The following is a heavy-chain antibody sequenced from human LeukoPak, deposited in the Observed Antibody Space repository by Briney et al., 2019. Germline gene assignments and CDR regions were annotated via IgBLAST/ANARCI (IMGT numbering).Heavy chain of an antibody. CDR3: ARANPLGSLMGGLYGMDV. J-gene: IGHJ6*02. V-gene: IGHV1-18*04. CDR1: GYTFTGYY. D-gene: IGHD3-16*01. CDR2: ISAYNGNT. Sequence: AASVKVSCKASGYTFTGYYIHWVRQAPGQGLEWMGWISAYNGNTNYAQKLQGRVTMTTDTSTSTAYMELRSLRSDDTAVYYCARANPLGSLMGGLYGMDVWGQGTTVTVSS.